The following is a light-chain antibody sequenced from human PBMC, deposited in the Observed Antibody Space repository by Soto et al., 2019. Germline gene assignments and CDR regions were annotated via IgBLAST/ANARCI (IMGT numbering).Light chain of an antibody. CDR2: AAS. Sequence: ETVLTHSPATLSVSPGDRATLSCRASQYIGSAVAWYHQRPGQAPRLLIYAASTRATGIPARFSGSGSGTEFTLIIDSLQSEDFAVYYCQQYNNWSRTFGQGTKVDIK. CDR1: QYIGSA. V-gene: IGKV3-15*01. CDR3: QQYNNWSRT. J-gene: IGKJ1*01.